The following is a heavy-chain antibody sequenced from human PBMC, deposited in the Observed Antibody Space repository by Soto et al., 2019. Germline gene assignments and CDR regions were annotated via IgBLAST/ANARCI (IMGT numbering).Heavy chain of an antibody. CDR1: GYTCTTYG. V-gene: IGHV1-18*01. D-gene: IGHD2-15*01. CDR2: ISAYYGDT. J-gene: IGHJ4*02. CDR3: VRESEPMRTIVTLAY. Sequence: QVQMVQSANEVKRPGASVKVSCKASGYTCTTYGISWVRQAPGQGLEWMGWISAYYGDTKYAPEVQGRVTLTRDISTNTAYMELRNLRSDDTAMYFCVRESEPMRTIVTLAYWGQGTLVSVSS.